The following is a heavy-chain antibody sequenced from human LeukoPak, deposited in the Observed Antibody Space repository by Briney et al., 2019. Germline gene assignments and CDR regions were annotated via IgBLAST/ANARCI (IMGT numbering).Heavy chain of an antibody. Sequence: GGSLRLSCAASGFTFSSYWLHWVRQAPGKGLVWVSHINGDGSSTSYADSVKGRVTISRDNAKSTLYLQINSLTAEDSAVYYCARDRSYNLDYWRQGPLVTVSS. CDR3: ARDRSYNLDY. CDR2: INGDGSST. CDR1: GFTFSSYW. J-gene: IGHJ4*02. V-gene: IGHV3-74*01. D-gene: IGHD5-24*01.